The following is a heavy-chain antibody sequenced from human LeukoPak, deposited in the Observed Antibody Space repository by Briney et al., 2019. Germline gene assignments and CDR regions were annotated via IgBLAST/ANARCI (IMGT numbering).Heavy chain of an antibody. D-gene: IGHD3-22*01. J-gene: IGHJ3*02. CDR2: IRYDGSNK. Sequence: GGSLRLSCAASGFTFSSYGMHWVRQAPGKGLEWVAFIRYDGSNKYYADSVKGRFTISRDNSKNTLYLQMNSLRAEDTAVYYCAKPQGDYYDSSGFMGPAFDIWGQGTMVTVSS. CDR3: AKPQGDYYDSSGFMGPAFDI. CDR1: GFTFSSYG. V-gene: IGHV3-30*02.